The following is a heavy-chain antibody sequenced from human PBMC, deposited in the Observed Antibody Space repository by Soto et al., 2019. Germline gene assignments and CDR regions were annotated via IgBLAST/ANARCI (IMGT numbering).Heavy chain of an antibody. D-gene: IGHD3-22*01. J-gene: IGHJ3*02. CDR1: GFTFSSYA. CDR3: AKFDSSPYNYRAFDI. CDR2: ISNSGGST. Sequence: GGSLRLSCAASGFTFSSYAMSWVRQAPGKGLEWVSSISNSGGSTYYADSAKGRLTISRDNSKNTLYLQMNSLRAEDTALYLCAKFDSSPYNYRAFDIWGQGTMVTVSS. V-gene: IGHV3-23*01.